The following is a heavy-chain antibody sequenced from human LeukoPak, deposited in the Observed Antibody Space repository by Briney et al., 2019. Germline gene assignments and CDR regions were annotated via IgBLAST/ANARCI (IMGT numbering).Heavy chain of an antibody. CDR2: INSSGTTI. D-gene: IGHD3-10*01. V-gene: IGHV3-48*03. CDR3: ARDMRSATGSYWSSPSHDMDV. CDR1: GFPFSIYE. J-gene: IGHJ6*02. Sequence: GGSLRLSCAASGFPFSIYEMNWVRQPPGKGLEWVSYINSSGTTIYYADSVKGRFTISRDNAKNSLYLQMNSLKAEDTAVYHCARDMRSATGSYWSSPSHDMDVWGQGTTVTVSS.